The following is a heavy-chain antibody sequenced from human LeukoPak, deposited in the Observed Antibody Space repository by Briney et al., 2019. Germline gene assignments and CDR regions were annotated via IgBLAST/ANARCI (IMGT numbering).Heavy chain of an antibody. Sequence: ETLSLTCSVSGGSISRTNYYWGWVRQAPGKGLEWVSSISSSSSYIYYADSVKGRFTISRDNAKNSLYLQMNSLRAEDTAVYYCARDRGDFDYWGQGTLVTVSS. CDR1: GGSISRTNYY. J-gene: IGHJ4*02. V-gene: IGHV3-21*01. CDR3: ARDRGDFDY. CDR2: ISSSSSYI.